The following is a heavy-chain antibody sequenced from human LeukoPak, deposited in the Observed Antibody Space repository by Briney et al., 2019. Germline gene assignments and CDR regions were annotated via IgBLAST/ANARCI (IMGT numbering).Heavy chain of an antibody. V-gene: IGHV3-74*01. CDR3: ARGARDGYNL. Sequence: GGSLRLSCAASGFTFSYYWMHWVRQAPGKGLVWVSRINSDGSSTSYADSVKGRFTISRDNAKNTLYLQMNSLTAEDTAVYHCARGARDGYNLWGQGTLVTVSS. D-gene: IGHD5-24*01. CDR2: INSDGSST. J-gene: IGHJ4*02. CDR1: GFTFSYYW.